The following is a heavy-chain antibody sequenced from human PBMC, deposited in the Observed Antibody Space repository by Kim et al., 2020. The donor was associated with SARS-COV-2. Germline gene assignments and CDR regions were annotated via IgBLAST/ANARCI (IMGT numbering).Heavy chain of an antibody. CDR1: GYTFTSYG. CDR2: ISAYNGNT. V-gene: IGHV1-18*04. CDR3: ARCLDYYDSSGYRTGGYYFDY. Sequence: ASVKVSCKASGYTFTSYGISWVRQAPGQGLEWMGWISAYNGNTNYAQKLQGRVTMTTDTSTSTAYMELRSLRSDDTAVYYCARCLDYYDSSGYRTGGYYFDYWGQGTLVTVSS. J-gene: IGHJ4*02. D-gene: IGHD3-22*01.